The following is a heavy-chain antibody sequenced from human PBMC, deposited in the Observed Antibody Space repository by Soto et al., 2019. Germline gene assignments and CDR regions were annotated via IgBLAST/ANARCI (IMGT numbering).Heavy chain of an antibody. CDR1: GFTFTRYS. J-gene: IGHJ4*02. V-gene: IGHV3-21*06. Sequence: SLRLSCAASGFTFTRYSMNWVRQAPGKGLEWASSISSTTNYIYYGDSMKGRFTISRDNAKNSLYLEMNSLRAEDTAVYYCARESEDLTSNFDYWGQGTLVTVSS. CDR3: ARESEDLTSNFDY. CDR2: ISSTTNYI.